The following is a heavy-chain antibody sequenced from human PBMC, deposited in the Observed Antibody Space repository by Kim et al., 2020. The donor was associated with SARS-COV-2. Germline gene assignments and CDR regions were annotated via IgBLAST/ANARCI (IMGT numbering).Heavy chain of an antibody. V-gene: IGHV4-34*01. J-gene: IGHJ4*02. CDR1: GGSFSGYY. D-gene: IGHD3-10*01. CDR3: ARFSIVVRGVWGYYFDY. Sequence: SETLSLTCAVYGGSFSGYYWSWIRQPPGKGLEWIGEINHSGSTNYNPSLKSRVTISVDTSKNQFSLKLSSVTAADTAVYYCARFSIVVRGVWGYYFDYWGQGTLVTVSS. CDR2: INHSGST.